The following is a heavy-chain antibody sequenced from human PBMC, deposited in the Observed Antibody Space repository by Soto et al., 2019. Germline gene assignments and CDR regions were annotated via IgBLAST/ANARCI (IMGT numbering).Heavy chain of an antibody. CDR2: ISGSGGTT. CDR1: GFTFNHYG. V-gene: IGHV3-23*01. D-gene: IGHD6-6*01. Sequence: GGSLRLSCAASGFTFNHYGMAWVRQAPGKGLEWVSVISGSGGTTYYADSVKGRFTISRDNSKSTVYLQMNSLRVEDTALYSCAKVIVLGASTIEFWGPGTPVTVSS. CDR3: AKVIVLGASTIEF. J-gene: IGHJ4*02.